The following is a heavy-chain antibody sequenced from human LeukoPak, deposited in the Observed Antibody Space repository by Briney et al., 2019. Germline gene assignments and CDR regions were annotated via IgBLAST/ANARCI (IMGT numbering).Heavy chain of an antibody. Sequence: PSETLSLTCTVSGGSISSYYWSWLRQPPGKGLEWIGYIYTSGSTNYNPSLKSRVTISVDTSKNQFSLKLSSVTAADTAVYYCARHPRNYYDSLYWYFDLWGRGTLVTVSS. V-gene: IGHV4-4*09. CDR3: ARHPRNYYDSLYWYFDL. CDR1: GGSISSYY. J-gene: IGHJ2*01. D-gene: IGHD3-22*01. CDR2: IYTSGST.